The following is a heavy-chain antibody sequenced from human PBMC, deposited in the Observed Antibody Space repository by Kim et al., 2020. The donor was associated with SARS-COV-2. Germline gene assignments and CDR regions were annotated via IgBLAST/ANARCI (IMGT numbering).Heavy chain of an antibody. D-gene: IGHD2-15*01. CDR1: GFTFNSHW. CDR3: ARGLYSNFDF. Sequence: GGSLRLSCAASGFTFNSHWMSWVRQAPGKGLEWVANTKYDGSTKNYVESMKGRFTISRDNARNALYLQMNSPRVEDTAVYYCARGLYSNFDFWGQWTLVT. J-gene: IGHJ4*02. CDR2: TKYDGSTK. V-gene: IGHV3-7*01.